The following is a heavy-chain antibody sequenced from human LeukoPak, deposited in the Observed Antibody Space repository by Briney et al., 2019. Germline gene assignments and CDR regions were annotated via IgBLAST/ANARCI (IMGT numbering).Heavy chain of an antibody. CDR1: GGSISSYY. Sequence: SETLSLTCTVSGGSISSYYWSWIRQPPGKRLEWIGYIYYSGRTNHNPSLQSRVTMSVDTSKNQFSLKLTSVTAADTAVYYCATGGSGNFHDYWGQGTLVTVPS. D-gene: IGHD3-10*01. CDR2: IYYSGRT. J-gene: IGHJ4*02. CDR3: ATGGSGNFHDY. V-gene: IGHV4-59*01.